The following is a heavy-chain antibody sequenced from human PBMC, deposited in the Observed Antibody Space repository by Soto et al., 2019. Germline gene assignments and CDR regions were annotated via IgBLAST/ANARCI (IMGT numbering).Heavy chain of an antibody. CDR1: GGSVSSGPYY. Sequence: SETLSLTCIVSGGSVSSGPYYWSWLRQPPGKGLECIGYIYSSGNANYIASLRSRLTISVDTSRNQFSLKLTSVTAADTAVYYCARVIAVGGTRWFDSWGQGTLVTVSS. V-gene: IGHV4-61*01. D-gene: IGHD6-19*01. CDR3: ARVIAVGGTRWFDS. CDR2: IYSSGNA. J-gene: IGHJ5*01.